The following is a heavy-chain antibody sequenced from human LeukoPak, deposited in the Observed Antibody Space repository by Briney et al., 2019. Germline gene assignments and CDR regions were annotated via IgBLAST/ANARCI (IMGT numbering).Heavy chain of an antibody. D-gene: IGHD4-17*01. CDR1: GFTFSSYW. J-gene: IGHJ6*04. CDR2: INSDGSST. CDR3: ARVPDYGPLYYYYGMDV. V-gene: IGHV3-74*01. Sequence: GGSLRLSCAASGFTFSSYWMHWVRQAPGKGLVWVSRINSDGSSTSYADSVKGRFTIPRDNAKNTLYLQMNSLRAEDTAVYYCARVPDYGPLYYYYGMDVWGKGTTVTVSS.